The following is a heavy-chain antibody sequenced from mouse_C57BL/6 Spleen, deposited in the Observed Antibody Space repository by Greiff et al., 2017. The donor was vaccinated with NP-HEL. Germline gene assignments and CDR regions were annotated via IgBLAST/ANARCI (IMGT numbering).Heavy chain of an antibody. Sequence: VQLQQSGAELVRPGASVTLSCKASGYTFTDYEMHWVKQTPVHGLEWIGAIDPETGGTAYNQKFKGKATLTADKSSSTAYMELRSLTSEDSAVYYCTRELGYFDYWGQGTTLTVSS. CDR3: TRELGYFDY. CDR2: IDPETGGT. CDR1: GYTFTDYE. J-gene: IGHJ2*01. V-gene: IGHV1-15*01.